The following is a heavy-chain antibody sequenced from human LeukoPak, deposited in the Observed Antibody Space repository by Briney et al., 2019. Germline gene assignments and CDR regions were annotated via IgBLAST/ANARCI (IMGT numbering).Heavy chain of an antibody. J-gene: IGHJ3*02. CDR3: AISTYTSAWADAFDI. D-gene: IGHD6-19*01. V-gene: IGHV3-23*01. CDR2: ISGSGGNT. CDR1: GFTFSTYA. Sequence: GGSLGLSCAASGFTFSTYAMSWVRQAPGKGLEWVSAISGSGGNTYYADSVKGRITISRDNSKNTLFLQVTSLRAEDTAVYYCAISTYTSAWADAFDIWGQGTLVTVSS.